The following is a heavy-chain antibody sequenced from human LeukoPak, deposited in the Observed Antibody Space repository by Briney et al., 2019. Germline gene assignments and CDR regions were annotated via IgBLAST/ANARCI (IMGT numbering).Heavy chain of an antibody. CDR3: AKIVGDYADHGWHDP. D-gene: IGHD4-17*01. J-gene: IGHJ5*02. CDR2: IRYDGANK. V-gene: IGHV3-30*02. Sequence: GGSLRLSCEVSGFTFSSFGMHWVRQAPGKGLEWVAFIRYDGANKNYADSVKGRFTISRDNSKNTLYLQMNSLRDEDTALYYCAKIVGDYADHGWHDPWGQGTQVTVSS. CDR1: GFTFSSFG.